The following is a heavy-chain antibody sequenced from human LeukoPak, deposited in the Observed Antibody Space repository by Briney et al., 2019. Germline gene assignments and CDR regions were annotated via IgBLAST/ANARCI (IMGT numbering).Heavy chain of an antibody. Sequence: GGSLRLSCAASGFTFSNAWMSWVRQAPGKGLEWVGRIKSKTDGGTTDYAAPVKGRFTISRDDSKNTLYLQMNSLKTEDTAVYYCARPQGRGAVAGLRYWGQGTLVTVSS. CDR3: ARPQGRGAVAGLRY. CDR2: IKSKTDGGTT. V-gene: IGHV3-15*01. D-gene: IGHD6-19*01. J-gene: IGHJ4*02. CDR1: GFTFSNAW.